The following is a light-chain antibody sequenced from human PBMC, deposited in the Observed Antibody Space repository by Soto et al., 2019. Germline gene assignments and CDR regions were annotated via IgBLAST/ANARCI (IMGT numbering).Light chain of an antibody. Sequence: DIQMTQSPSSLSASVGDRVTITCRASQSISNYLNWYQQKPGKAPKLLIYSASSLQSGVPSRFSGSGSGTDFTLTISSLQPEDFATYFCQQGYSTPLTFGGVNKVEIK. V-gene: IGKV1-39*01. CDR3: QQGYSTPLT. CDR2: SAS. CDR1: QSISNY. J-gene: IGKJ4*01.